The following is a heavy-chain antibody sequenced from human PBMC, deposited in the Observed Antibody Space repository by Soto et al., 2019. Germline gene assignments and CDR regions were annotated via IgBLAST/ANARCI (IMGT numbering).Heavy chain of an antibody. Sequence: PSETLSLTCTVSGGSISSSSYYWGWIRQPPGKGLEWIGSIYHSGSTYYNPSLKSRVTTSVDTSKNQFSLKLSSVTAADTAVYYCARVPGPWGQGTLVTVSS. D-gene: IGHD7-27*01. CDR3: ARVPGP. CDR1: GGSISSSSYY. V-gene: IGHV4-39*07. J-gene: IGHJ5*02. CDR2: IYHSGST.